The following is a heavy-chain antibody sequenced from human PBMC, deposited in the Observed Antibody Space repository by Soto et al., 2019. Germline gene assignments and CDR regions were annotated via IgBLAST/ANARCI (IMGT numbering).Heavy chain of an antibody. J-gene: IGHJ4*02. D-gene: IGHD6-13*01. V-gene: IGHV4-59*01. Sequence: QVQLQESGPGLVKPSETLSLTCTVSGGSISSYYWSWIRQPPGKGLEWIGYIYYSGSTNYNPSLKSRVTISVDTSKNQFSLKLSSVTAADTAVYYCAREVQLVGRVFDYWGQGTLVTVSS. CDR3: AREVQLVGRVFDY. CDR1: GGSISSYY. CDR2: IYYSGST.